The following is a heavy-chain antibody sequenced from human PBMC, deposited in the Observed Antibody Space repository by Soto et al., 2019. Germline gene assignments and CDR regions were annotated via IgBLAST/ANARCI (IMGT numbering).Heavy chain of an antibody. CDR3: ARDHLILPAHDFFYGSDV. J-gene: IGHJ6*02. V-gene: IGHV3-7*03. CDR2: IPQDGVDG. Sequence: GGSLRLSCEVSGFTFSMYSMSWVRQSPGKGLEWVAKIPQDGVDGHYVDSVKGRFIISRDNGRNSLHLQLNNLRAEDTAVYYCARDHLILPAHDFFYGSDVWGRGATVTVSS. CDR1: GFTFSMYS. D-gene: IGHD2-21*02.